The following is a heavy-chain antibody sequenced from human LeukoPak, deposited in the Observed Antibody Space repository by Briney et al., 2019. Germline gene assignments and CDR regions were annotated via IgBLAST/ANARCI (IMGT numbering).Heavy chain of an antibody. D-gene: IGHD4-17*01. Sequence: GGSLRLSCAASGVTVSSNYMSWVRQAPGKGLEWVSVIYSGGSTYYADSVKGRFTISRDNSKNTLYLQMNSLRAEDTAVYYCARDYGDYAFDYWGQGTLVTVSS. CDR3: ARDYGDYAFDY. V-gene: IGHV3-53*01. CDR2: IYSGGST. J-gene: IGHJ4*02. CDR1: GVTVSSNY.